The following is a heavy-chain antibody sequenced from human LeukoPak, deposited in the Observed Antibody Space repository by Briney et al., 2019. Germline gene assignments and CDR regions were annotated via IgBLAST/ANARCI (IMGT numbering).Heavy chain of an antibody. CDR3: ALSGYYYSGFDY. D-gene: IGHD3-22*01. J-gene: IGHJ4*02. CDR1: GGTFSSYA. Sequence: LVASAKVSCKASGGTFSSYAISWVRQAPGQGLEWMGGIIPIFGTANYAQKFQGRVTITADESTSTAYMELSSLRSEDTAVYYCALSGYYYSGFDYWGQGTLVTVSS. CDR2: IIPIFGTA. V-gene: IGHV1-69*13.